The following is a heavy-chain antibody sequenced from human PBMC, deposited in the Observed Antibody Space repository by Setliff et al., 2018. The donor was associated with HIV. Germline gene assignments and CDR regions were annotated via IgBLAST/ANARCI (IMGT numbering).Heavy chain of an antibody. D-gene: IGHD3-3*01. J-gene: IGHJ6*03. CDR3: ARTVRREFRTNVGDHYYFYMDV. CDR2: ISNYGSP. Sequence: SETLSLTCLVSGDSMIPHYWSWIRQPPGRGLEWIGYISNYGSPSYSPSLESRVTIRLDTSKKQFSLRRSSVTAADTAVYYCARTVRREFRTNVGDHYYFYMDVWGKGTTVTVSS. CDR1: GDSMIPHY. V-gene: IGHV4-59*11.